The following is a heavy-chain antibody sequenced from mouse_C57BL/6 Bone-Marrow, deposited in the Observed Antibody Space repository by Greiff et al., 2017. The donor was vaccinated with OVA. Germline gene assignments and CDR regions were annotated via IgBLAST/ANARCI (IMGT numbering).Heavy chain of an antibody. CDR2: ISDGGSYT. CDR1: GFTFSSYA. J-gene: IGHJ4*01. D-gene: IGHD3-2*02. Sequence: EVMLVESGGGLVKPGGSLKLSCAASGFTFSSYAMSWVRQTPEKRLEWVATISDGGSYTYYPDNVKGRFTISRDNAKNNLYLQMSHLKSEDTAMYYCARARQLRLRDAMDYWGQGTSVTVSS. V-gene: IGHV5-4*03. CDR3: ARARQLRLRDAMDY.